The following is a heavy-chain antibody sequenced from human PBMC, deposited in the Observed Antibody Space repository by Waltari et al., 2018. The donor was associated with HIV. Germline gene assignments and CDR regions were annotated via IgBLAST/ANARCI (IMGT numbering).Heavy chain of an antibody. Sequence: EMKLVESGGALRQHGGSLRISCAVSGLIFRNDEMNWVRQAPGKGLEWVSWISVSGAGTHYADSVKGRFTISRDNAKNSMYLQMSSLRVEDTAVYYCAIIGYYGFDIWGQGTMVTVSS. CDR2: ISVSGAGT. CDR1: GLIFRNDE. D-gene: IGHD3-22*01. V-gene: IGHV3-48*03. J-gene: IGHJ3*02. CDR3: AIIGYYGFDI.